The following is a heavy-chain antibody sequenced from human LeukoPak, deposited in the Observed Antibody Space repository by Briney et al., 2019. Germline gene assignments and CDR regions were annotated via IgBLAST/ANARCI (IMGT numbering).Heavy chain of an antibody. CDR1: GFTFTSYA. J-gene: IGHJ4*02. Sequence: GGSLRLSCAASGFTFTSYAMSWVRQAPGKGLEWVSTISGSGGSTYYADSVKGRFTISRDNSKSTLCLQMNSLRAEDTAVYYCAKDGRCSGGSCYSSTDYWGQGTLVTVSS. V-gene: IGHV3-23*01. CDR2: ISGSGGST. D-gene: IGHD2-15*01. CDR3: AKDGRCSGGSCYSSTDY.